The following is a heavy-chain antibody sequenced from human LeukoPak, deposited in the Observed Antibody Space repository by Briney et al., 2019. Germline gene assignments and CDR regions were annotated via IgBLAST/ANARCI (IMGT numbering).Heavy chain of an antibody. D-gene: IGHD2-15*01. V-gene: IGHV4-30-2*01. CDR1: GGSISSGGYS. CDR2: IYHSGST. CDR3: ARGGVVVAAFDY. Sequence: SETLSLTCAVSGGSISSGGYSWSWIRQPPGKGLEWIGYIYHSGSTYYNPSLKSRVTISVDRSKNQFSLKLSSVTAADPAVYYCARGGVVVAAFDYWGQGTLVTVSS. J-gene: IGHJ4*02.